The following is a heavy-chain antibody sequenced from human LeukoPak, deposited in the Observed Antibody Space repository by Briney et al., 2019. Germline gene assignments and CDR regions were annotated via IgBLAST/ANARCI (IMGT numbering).Heavy chain of an antibody. Sequence: SETLSPTCSVSGASISSYYWSWIRQPPGKGLEWIGYIYYSGNINYNSSLKSRVTISVDTSKNQFSLKLSSVTAADTAVCYCARGFRWNDYWGQGTLVTVSS. CDR3: ARGFRWNDY. CDR2: IYYSGNI. J-gene: IGHJ4*02. D-gene: IGHD1-1*01. V-gene: IGHV4-59*01. CDR1: GASISSYY.